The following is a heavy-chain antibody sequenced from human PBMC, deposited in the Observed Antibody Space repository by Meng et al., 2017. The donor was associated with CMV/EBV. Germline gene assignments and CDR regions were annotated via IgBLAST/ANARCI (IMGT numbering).Heavy chain of an antibody. Sequence: CTGSGGSISSSRYYWGWIRQPPGKGLEWIGSIYYSGSTYYNPSLKSRVTISVDTSKNQFSLKLSSVTAADTAVYYCARELGYSSPFGYWGQGTLVTVSS. CDR1: GGSISSSRYY. D-gene: IGHD5-18*01. J-gene: IGHJ4*02. CDR3: ARELGYSSPFGY. V-gene: IGHV4-39*07. CDR2: IYYSGST.